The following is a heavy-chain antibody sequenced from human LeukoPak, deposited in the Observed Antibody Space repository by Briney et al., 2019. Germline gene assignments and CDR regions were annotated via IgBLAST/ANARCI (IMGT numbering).Heavy chain of an antibody. V-gene: IGHV3-9*01. CDR1: GFTYYNA. CDR3: AKGVARYFDWLSD. CDR2: VTWNSGYT. Sequence: GGSLRLSCVASGFTYYNAMHWVRQAPGKGLEWVSGVTWNSGYTTYADSVKGRFTISRDNSKDSMYLQMTSLRPEDTAFYYCAKGVARYFDWLSDWGQGTPVTVSS. J-gene: IGHJ4*02. D-gene: IGHD3-9*01.